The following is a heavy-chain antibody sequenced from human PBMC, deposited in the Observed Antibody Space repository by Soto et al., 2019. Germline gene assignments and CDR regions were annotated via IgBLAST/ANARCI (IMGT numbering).Heavy chain of an antibody. CDR2: ISGSGDST. D-gene: IGHD1-26*01. J-gene: IGHJ1*01. V-gene: IGHV3-23*01. Sequence: EVQLLESGGGLVQPGGSLSLSCVASGFTFSNYVMSWVRQAPGKGLEWVTAISGSGDSTYYADSVRGRFTISRDNSKDTLYLQMNSLRAEDRALYYCARGVLGSGNYLEYLQHWSQGALVTVSS. CDR3: ARGVLGSGNYLEYLQH. CDR1: GFTFSNYV.